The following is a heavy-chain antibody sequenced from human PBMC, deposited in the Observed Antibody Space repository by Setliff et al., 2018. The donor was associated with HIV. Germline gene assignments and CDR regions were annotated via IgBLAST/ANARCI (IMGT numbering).Heavy chain of an antibody. J-gene: IGHJ6*02. CDR3: ARDSPSGTYLNYYYYNMDV. Sequence: SETLSLTCAVYGGSFSDYYWNWIRQPPGKGLEWIGEINHSGSTKYNPSLKSRLTILVDTSKKQFSVKLSSVTAADTAVYYCARDSPSGTYLNYYYYNMDVWGQGTSVTVSS. D-gene: IGHD1-26*01. V-gene: IGHV4-34*01. CDR2: INHSGST. CDR1: GGSFSDYY.